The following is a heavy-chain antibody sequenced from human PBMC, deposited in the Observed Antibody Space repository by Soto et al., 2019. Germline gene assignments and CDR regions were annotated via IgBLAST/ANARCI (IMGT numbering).Heavy chain of an antibody. J-gene: IGHJ4*02. CDR1: GFTFSRHA. Sequence: GGSLRLSCAGSGFTFSRHALHWVRQAPGKGLEWVAVVSKDGSVKYWIESVKGRFTLSRDNSKNTVYLEMNSLSPEDTGVYYCVRSRSGAVADSFDLWGQGTLVTVSS. CDR3: VRSRSGAVADSFDL. V-gene: IGHV3-30-3*01. D-gene: IGHD3-10*01. CDR2: VSKDGSVK.